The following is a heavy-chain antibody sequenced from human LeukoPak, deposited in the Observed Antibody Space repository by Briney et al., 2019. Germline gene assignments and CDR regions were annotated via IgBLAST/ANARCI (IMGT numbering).Heavy chain of an antibody. J-gene: IGHJ5*02. CDR1: GLIVSQNY. Sequence: GGSLRLSCAASGLIVSQNYMSWVRQAPGRGLEWVSLIYSDGSTHYADSVKGRFTMSRDSSKNTVHLEINSLRPEDTAMYFCVRDRAGAKDWVEFDPWGQGTLVTVSS. CDR2: IYSDGST. CDR3: VRDRAGAKDWVEFDP. D-gene: IGHD3/OR15-3a*01. V-gene: IGHV3-66*02.